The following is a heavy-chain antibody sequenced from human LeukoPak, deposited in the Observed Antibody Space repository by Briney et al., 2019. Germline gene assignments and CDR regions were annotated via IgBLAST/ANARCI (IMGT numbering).Heavy chain of an antibody. D-gene: IGHD2-21*02. CDR1: GFISSSYG. J-gene: IGHJ1*01. CDR3: TSWGDTTAEYFQR. V-gene: IGHV3-33*03. Sequence: PEGSLRLSCAASGFISSSYGMHWVRQAPGKGLEWVALIWNDGSNKDYRDSVKGRFTISRDNAQNSMYLQMNSLRVEDTAVYYCTSWGDTTAEYFQRWGQGTLVTVSS. CDR2: IWNDGSNK.